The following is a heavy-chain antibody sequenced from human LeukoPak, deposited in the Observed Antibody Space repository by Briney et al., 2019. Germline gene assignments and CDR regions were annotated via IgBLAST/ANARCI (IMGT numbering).Heavy chain of an antibody. CDR1: GFTFSSYA. D-gene: IGHD3-10*01. Sequence: GGSLRLSCAASGFTFSSYAMHWVRQAPSKGLEWVAVISYDGSNKYYADSVKGRFTISRDNSKNTLYLQMNSLRAEDTAVYYCARSGMEFCDYWGQGTLVTVSS. CDR3: ARSGMEFCDY. V-gene: IGHV3-30-3*01. CDR2: ISYDGSNK. J-gene: IGHJ4*02.